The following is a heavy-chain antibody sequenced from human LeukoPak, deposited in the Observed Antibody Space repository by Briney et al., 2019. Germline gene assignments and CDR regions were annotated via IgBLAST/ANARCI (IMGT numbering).Heavy chain of an antibody. CDR3: ARDGYYGSGSYPYYYGMDV. Sequence: ASVNVSCKAPGYTFTSYATSWVRQAPGQGREWMGWITAYNGNPNHAQKLQGRVTMTTDTSTSTAYMELRSLRSGDTAVYFCARDGYYGSGSYPYYYGMDVWGQGTTVTVSS. J-gene: IGHJ6*02. D-gene: IGHD3-10*01. V-gene: IGHV1-18*01. CDR1: GYTFTSYA. CDR2: ITAYNGNP.